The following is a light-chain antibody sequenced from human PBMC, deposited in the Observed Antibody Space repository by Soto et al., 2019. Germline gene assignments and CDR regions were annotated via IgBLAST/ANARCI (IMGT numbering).Light chain of an antibody. CDR2: DNS. J-gene: IGLJ2*01. Sequence: QSVLTQPPSVSGAPGQRVTISCTGSSSNIGADYDVQWYQQLPGTAPKLLIYDNSNRPSGVPDRFSGSKSGTSASLAITGLQAADEADYYCQSFDSSLSAWVFGGGTKLTVL. CDR3: QSFDSSLSAWV. CDR1: SSNIGADYD. V-gene: IGLV1-40*01.